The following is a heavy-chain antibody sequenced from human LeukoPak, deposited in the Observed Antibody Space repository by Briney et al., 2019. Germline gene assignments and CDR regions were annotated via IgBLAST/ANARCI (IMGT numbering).Heavy chain of an antibody. V-gene: IGHV4-34*01. D-gene: IGHD3-22*01. CDR2: INHSGST. CDR1: GGSFSGYY. J-gene: IGHJ4*02. Sequence: SETLSLTCAVYGGSFSGYYWSWIRQPPGKGLELIGEINHSGSTNYNPSLKSRVTISVDTSKNQFSLKLSSVTAADTAVYYCARGYDSSGYYGYWGQGTLVTVSS. CDR3: ARGYDSSGYYGY.